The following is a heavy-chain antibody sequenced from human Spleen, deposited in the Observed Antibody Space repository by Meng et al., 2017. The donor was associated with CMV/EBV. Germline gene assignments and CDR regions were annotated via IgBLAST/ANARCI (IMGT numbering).Heavy chain of an antibody. Sequence: SVKVSCKASGYTFTGYYMHWVRQAPGQGLEWMGWIIPILGIANYAQKFQGRVTITADKSTSTAYMELSSLRSEDTAVYYCARDGYSNYLYYYYYGMDVWGQGTTVTVSS. CDR1: GYTFTGYY. V-gene: IGHV1-69*10. CDR2: IIPILGIA. CDR3: ARDGYSNYLYYYYYGMDV. J-gene: IGHJ6*02. D-gene: IGHD4-11*01.